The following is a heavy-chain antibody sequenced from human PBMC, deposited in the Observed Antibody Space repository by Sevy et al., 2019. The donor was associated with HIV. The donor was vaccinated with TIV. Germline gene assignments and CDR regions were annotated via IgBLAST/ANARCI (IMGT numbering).Heavy chain of an antibody. Sequence: SETLSLTCAVSGGSISSGGYSWSWIRQPPGKGLEWIGYIYHSGSTYYNPSLKSRVTISVDRSKNQFSLNLSSVTAADTAVYYCARALVMYYYDSSGWGWFDPWGQGTLVTVSS. J-gene: IGHJ5*02. D-gene: IGHD3-22*01. CDR3: ARALVMYYYDSSGWGWFDP. CDR1: GGSISSGGYS. V-gene: IGHV4-30-2*01. CDR2: IYHSGST.